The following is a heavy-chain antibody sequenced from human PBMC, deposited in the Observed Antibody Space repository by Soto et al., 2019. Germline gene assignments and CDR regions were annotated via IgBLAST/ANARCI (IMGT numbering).Heavy chain of an antibody. CDR3: ARSHLWFGETYNCLDP. J-gene: IGHJ5*02. D-gene: IGHD3-10*01. V-gene: IGHV1-2*04. CDR1: GYTFTDYY. CDR2: INPTSGGT. Sequence: ASVEVSCKVSGYTFTDYYIHWVRQAPGQGLEWMGYINPTSGGTNFALKFQGWVTMTTDTSINTAYVELSGLKSDDPAVYYCARSHLWFGETYNCLDPWGQGTLVTVSS.